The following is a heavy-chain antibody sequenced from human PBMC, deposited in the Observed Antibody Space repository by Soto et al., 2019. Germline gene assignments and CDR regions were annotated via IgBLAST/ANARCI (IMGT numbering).Heavy chain of an antibody. CDR3: ARIRYSYARYYFDY. CDR2: IYPGDSDT. V-gene: IGHV5-51*01. Sequence: PGESLKISCKGSGYSFTSYWVGWVRQMPGKGLEWMGIIYPGDSDTRYSPSFQGQVTISADKSNSTAYLQWSSLKASDTAMYYCARIRYSYARYYFDYWGQGTLVTVSS. CDR1: GYSFTSYW. J-gene: IGHJ4*02. D-gene: IGHD5-18*01.